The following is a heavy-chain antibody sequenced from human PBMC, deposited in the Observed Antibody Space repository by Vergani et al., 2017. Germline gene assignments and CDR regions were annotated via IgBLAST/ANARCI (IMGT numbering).Heavy chain of an antibody. CDR2: IYSTGST. CDR1: GGSFNTYY. J-gene: IGHJ6*03. V-gene: IGHV4-59*13. CDR3: ARQKDYYMDV. Sequence: QVQLEESGPGLVKPSETLSLTCTVSGGSFNTYYWSWIWQSPGKGLEWIGYIYSTGSTNYNPSLNSRVTMSVDTSKNQFSLKLRSVTAADTAVYFCARQKDYYMDVWGKGATVTVS.